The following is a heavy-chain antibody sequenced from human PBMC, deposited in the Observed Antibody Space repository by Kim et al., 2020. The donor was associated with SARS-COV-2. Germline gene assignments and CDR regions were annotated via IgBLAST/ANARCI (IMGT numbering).Heavy chain of an antibody. J-gene: IGHJ4*02. CDR1: GYTLTELS. Sequence: ASVKVSCKVSGYTLTELSMHWVRQAPGKGLEWMGGFDPEDGETIYAQKFQGRVTMTEDTSTDTAYMELSSLRSEDTAVYYCATLFNRLGIFSDEIFDYWGQGTLVTVSS. CDR3: ATLFNRLGIFSDEIFDY. V-gene: IGHV1-24*01. D-gene: IGHD3-9*01. CDR2: FDPEDGET.